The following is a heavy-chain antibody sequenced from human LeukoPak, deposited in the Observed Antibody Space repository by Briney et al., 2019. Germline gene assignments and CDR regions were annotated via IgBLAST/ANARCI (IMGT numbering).Heavy chain of an antibody. V-gene: IGHV3-74*01. CDR2: INSDGSDT. CDR3: ARGGYHHGFDI. J-gene: IGHJ3*02. Sequence: GGSLRLSCAASGFTFNSYWFHWVRQAPGKWLVWVSRINSDGSDTIYADSVKGRFTISRENAKSTVYLQMNSLKAEDTAVYYCARGGYHHGFDIWGQGTMVTVSS. D-gene: IGHD2-15*01. CDR1: GFTFNSYW.